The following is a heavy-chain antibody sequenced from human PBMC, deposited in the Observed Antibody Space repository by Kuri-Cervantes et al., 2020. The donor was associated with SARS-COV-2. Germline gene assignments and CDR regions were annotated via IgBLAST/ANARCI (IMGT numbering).Heavy chain of an antibody. V-gene: IGHV3-74*01. CDR3: AKTLPQPSAYFDY. CDR2: INSDGSST. CDR1: GFTFSSYW. Sequence: GESLKISCAASGFTFSSYWMHWVRQAPGKGLVWVSRINSDGSSTSYADSVKGRFTISRDNSKNTLYLQMNSLRAEDTAVYYCAKTLPQPSAYFDYWGQGTLVTVSS. D-gene: IGHD2-15*01. J-gene: IGHJ4*02.